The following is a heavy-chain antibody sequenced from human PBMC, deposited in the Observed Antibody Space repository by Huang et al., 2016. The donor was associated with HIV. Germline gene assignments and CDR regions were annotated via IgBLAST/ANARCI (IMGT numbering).Heavy chain of an antibody. CDR3: SPSGDDYFYFYMDV. CDR1: GFIFNDFA. V-gene: IGHV3-49*03. D-gene: IGHD4-17*01. J-gene: IGHJ6*03. CDR2: GRSKACGGAS. Sequence: QLVESGGDSVQSGRSLRLSCRGSGFIFNDFARNWFRQFRGKGLEWMGFGRSKACGGASKSAPSVKDRFTVSRDEAKNVAFLQMDNLQVDDTAIYYCSPSGDDYFYFYMDVWGNGTTVIVS.